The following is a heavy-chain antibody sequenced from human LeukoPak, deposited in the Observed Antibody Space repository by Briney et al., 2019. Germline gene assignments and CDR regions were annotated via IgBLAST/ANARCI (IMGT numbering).Heavy chain of an antibody. Sequence: PGGSLRLSCAASGFTFSSYSMNWVRQAPGKGLEWVSSISSSSSYIYYADSVKGRFTISRDNAKNSLYLQMNSLRAEDAAVYYCARTSGYSGYADYWGQGTLVTVSS. J-gene: IGHJ4*02. V-gene: IGHV3-21*01. D-gene: IGHD5-12*01. CDR2: ISSSSSYI. CDR1: GFTFSSYS. CDR3: ARTSGYSGYADY.